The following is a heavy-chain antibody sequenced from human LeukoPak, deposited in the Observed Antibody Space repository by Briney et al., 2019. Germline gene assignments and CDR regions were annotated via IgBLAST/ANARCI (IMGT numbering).Heavy chain of an antibody. J-gene: IGHJ3*02. Sequence: SETLSLTCAVYGGSFSGYYWSWIRQPPGKGLEWIGYIYYSGSTNYNPSLKSRVTISVDTSKNQFSLKLSSVTAADTAVYYCARVVYYYGSGYHDAFDIWGQGTMVTVSS. CDR1: GGSFSGYY. V-gene: IGHV4-59*01. CDR2: IYYSGST. D-gene: IGHD3-10*01. CDR3: ARVVYYYGSGYHDAFDI.